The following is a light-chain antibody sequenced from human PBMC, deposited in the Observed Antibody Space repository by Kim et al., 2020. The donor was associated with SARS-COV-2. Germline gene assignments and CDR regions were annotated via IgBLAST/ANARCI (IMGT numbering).Light chain of an antibody. CDR1: SGSIASNY. CDR3: QSYDSSNPWV. J-gene: IGLJ3*02. Sequence: VTSSCTRSSGSIASNYVQWYQQRPGSAPTTVIYEDNQRPSGVPDRFSGSIDSSSNSASLTISGLKTEDEADYYCQSYDSSNPWVFGGGTKLTVL. V-gene: IGLV6-57*03. CDR2: EDN.